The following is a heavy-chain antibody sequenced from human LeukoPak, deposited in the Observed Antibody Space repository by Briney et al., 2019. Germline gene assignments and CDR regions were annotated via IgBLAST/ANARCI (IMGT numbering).Heavy chain of an antibody. V-gene: IGHV3-30-3*01. J-gene: IGHJ4*02. D-gene: IGHD5-18*01. CDR3: ARDGQLWSNGGFDY. CDR2: ISYDGSNK. CDR1: GFTFSSYA. Sequence: PGGSLRLSCAAPGFTFSSYAMHWVRQAPGKGLEWVAVISYDGSNKYYADSVKGRFTISRDNSKNTLYLQMNSLRAEDTAVYYCARDGQLWSNGGFDYWGQGTLVTVSS.